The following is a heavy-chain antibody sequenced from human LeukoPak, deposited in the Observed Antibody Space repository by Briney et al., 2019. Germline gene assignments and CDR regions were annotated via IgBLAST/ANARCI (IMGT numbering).Heavy chain of an antibody. V-gene: IGHV4-34*01. CDR2: INHSGST. J-gene: IGHJ4*02. D-gene: IGHD5-12*01. CDR1: GFTFSDYY. Sequence: GSLRLSCAASGFTFSDYYMSWIRQPPGKGLEWIGEINHSGSTNYNPSLKSRVTISVDTSKNQFSLKLSSVTAADTAVYYCARDISGYDPFDYWGQGILVTVSS. CDR3: ARDISGYDPFDY.